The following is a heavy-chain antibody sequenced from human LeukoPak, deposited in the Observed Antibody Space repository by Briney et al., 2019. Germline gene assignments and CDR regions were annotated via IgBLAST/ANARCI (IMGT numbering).Heavy chain of an antibody. Sequence: GGSLRLSCAASGFTFSSYSMNWVRQAPGKGLEWASYISTSSSDIYYADSVKGRFTISRDNARNSLYLQMNSLRAEDTAVYYCARARNYYYYGMDVWGQGTTVTVSS. J-gene: IGHJ6*02. CDR1: GFTFSSYS. CDR2: ISTSSSDI. V-gene: IGHV3-21*05. CDR3: ARARNYYYYGMDV.